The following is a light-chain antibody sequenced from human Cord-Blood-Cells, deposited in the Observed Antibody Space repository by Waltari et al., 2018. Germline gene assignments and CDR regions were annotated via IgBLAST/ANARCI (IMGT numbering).Light chain of an antibody. Sequence: QSALTQPASVSGSPGQSLTISCPGTSSDVGGYHYVSWYQQHPGKAPKLMIYEVSNRPSGVSNRFSGSKSGNTASLTISGLQAEDEADYYCSSYTSSSTLDVFGTGTKVTVL. CDR3: SSYTSSSTLDV. V-gene: IGLV2-14*01. CDR1: SSDVGGYHY. CDR2: EVS. J-gene: IGLJ1*01.